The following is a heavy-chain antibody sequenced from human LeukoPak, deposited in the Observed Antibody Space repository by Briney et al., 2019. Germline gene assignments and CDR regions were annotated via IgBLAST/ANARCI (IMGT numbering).Heavy chain of an antibody. D-gene: IGHD3-10*01. V-gene: IGHV3-30*04. CDR2: ISNDERNK. Sequence: GGSLRLSCGASGFNFHNFAMHWVRQAPGKGLEWVAVISNDERNKYYTDSVKGRFTISRDNSKNTVYLQMNSLKTEDTAVYYCTTDLIPLYYGSGSYSVRALYYFDYWGQGTLVTVSS. CDR3: TTDLIPLYYGSGSYSVRALYYFDY. CDR1: GFNFHNFA. J-gene: IGHJ4*02.